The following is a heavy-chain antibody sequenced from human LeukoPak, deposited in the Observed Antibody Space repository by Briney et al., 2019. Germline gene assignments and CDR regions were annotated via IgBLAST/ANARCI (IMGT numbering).Heavy chain of an antibody. D-gene: IGHD2-15*01. CDR1: GFTFSSYA. Sequence: GGSLRLSCAASGFTFSSYAMSWVRQAPGKGLEWVSAISGSGGSTYYADSVKGRFTISRDNSKNTLDLQMSSLRAEDTAVYYCAKGVGGYYFDYWGQGTLVTVSS. CDR2: ISGSGGST. V-gene: IGHV3-23*01. J-gene: IGHJ4*02. CDR3: AKGVGGYYFDY.